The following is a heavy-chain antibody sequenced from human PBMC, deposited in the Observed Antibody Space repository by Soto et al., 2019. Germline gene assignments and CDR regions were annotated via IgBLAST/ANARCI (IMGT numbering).Heavy chain of an antibody. D-gene: IGHD1-7*01. CDR3: ARSLPGTYGAFDL. V-gene: IGHV3-74*01. CDR1: EFTFRSYW. J-gene: IGHJ3*01. CDR2: ISGDGSST. Sequence: VGSLRLSCAASEFTFRSYWMHWVRQSPGKGLVWVSRISGDGSSTTYADSVRGRFTISRDNAKNTVYLQMDSLRAEDTAVYYCARSLPGTYGAFDLWGQGTMVTVSS.